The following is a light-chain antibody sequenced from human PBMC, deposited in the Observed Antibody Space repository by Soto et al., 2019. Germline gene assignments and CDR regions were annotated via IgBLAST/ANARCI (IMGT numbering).Light chain of an antibody. CDR1: QSVSSSY. CDR3: QQYGSSPYT. V-gene: IGKV3-20*01. Sequence: EIVLTQSPGALSLSPGERATLSCRASQSVSSSYLAWYQQKPGQAPRFLIYGASSRATGIPATFTGSGSGTEFTLTISSLQSEDIAVYYCQQYGSSPYTFGLGTKVDIK. J-gene: IGKJ2*01. CDR2: GAS.